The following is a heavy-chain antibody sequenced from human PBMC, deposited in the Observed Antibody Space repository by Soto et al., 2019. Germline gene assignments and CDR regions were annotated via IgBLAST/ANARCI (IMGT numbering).Heavy chain of an antibody. CDR1: GGSISSSSYY. CDR3: ARNGGSTWYNFDS. Sequence: SETLSLTCTVSGGSISSSSYYWGWIRQPPGKGLEWIGSIYYSGSTYYNPSLKSRVTISVDTSKNQFSLKLNSVTAADTGMYYCARNGGSTWYNFDSWGQGTVVTVSS. CDR2: IYYSGST. V-gene: IGHV4-39*01. D-gene: IGHD6-13*01. J-gene: IGHJ4*02.